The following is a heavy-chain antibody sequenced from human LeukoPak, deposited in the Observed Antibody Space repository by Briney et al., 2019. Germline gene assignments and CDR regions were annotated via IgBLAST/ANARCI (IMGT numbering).Heavy chain of an antibody. CDR3: ARIPSSKAARAGYYYYYMDV. V-gene: IGHV3-66*02. Sequence: PGGSLRLSCAASGFTVSSNYMSWVRQAPGKGLEWVSVIYSGGSTYYADSVKGRFTISRDNSKNTLYLQMNSLRAEDTAVYYCARIPSSKAARAGYYYYYMDVWGKGTTVTVSS. CDR1: GFTVSSNY. J-gene: IGHJ6*03. CDR2: IYSGGST. D-gene: IGHD6-6*01.